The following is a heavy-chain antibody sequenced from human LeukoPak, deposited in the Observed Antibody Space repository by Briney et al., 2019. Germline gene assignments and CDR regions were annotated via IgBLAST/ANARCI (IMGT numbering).Heavy chain of an antibody. V-gene: IGHV4-34*01. Sequence: PSETLSLTCAVYGGSFSGYYWSWIRQPPGKGLEWIGEINHSGSTNYNPSLKRRVTISVDTSKDQFSLKLSSVTAADTAVYYCARVGSLRVVDYWGQGTLVTVSS. J-gene: IGHJ4*02. CDR2: INHSGST. D-gene: IGHD3-10*01. CDR3: ARVGSLRVVDY. CDR1: GGSFSGYY.